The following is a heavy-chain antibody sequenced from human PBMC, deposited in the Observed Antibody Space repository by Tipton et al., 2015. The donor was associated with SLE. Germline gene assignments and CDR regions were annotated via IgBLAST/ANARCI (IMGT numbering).Heavy chain of an antibody. CDR2: IYYSGST. CDR1: GGSFSGYY. Sequence: TLSLTCAVNGGSFSGYYWSWIRQHPGKGLEWIGYIYYSGSTYYNPSLKSRVTISVDTSKNQFSLKLSSVTAADTAVYYCARAGRFPGYFDYWGQGTLVTVSS. J-gene: IGHJ4*02. D-gene: IGHD2-21*01. V-gene: IGHV4-34*01. CDR3: ARAGRFPGYFDY.